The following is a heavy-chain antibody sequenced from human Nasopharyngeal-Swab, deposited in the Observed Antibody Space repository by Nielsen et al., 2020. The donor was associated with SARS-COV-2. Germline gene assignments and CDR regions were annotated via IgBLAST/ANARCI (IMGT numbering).Heavy chain of an antibody. CDR2: IVVGSGNT. V-gene: IGHV1-58*01. CDR3: AASLPYDSSGYYS. D-gene: IGHD3-22*01. Sequence: WVRQAPGQRLDWIGWIVVGSGNTNYAQKFQERVTITRDMSTSTAYMELSSLRSEDTAVYYCAASLPYDSSGYYSWGQGTLVTVSS. J-gene: IGHJ4*02.